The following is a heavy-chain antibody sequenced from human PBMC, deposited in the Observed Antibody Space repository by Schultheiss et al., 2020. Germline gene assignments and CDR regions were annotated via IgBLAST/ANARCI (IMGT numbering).Heavy chain of an antibody. CDR3: AREERDTMRVVVIIGPGAFDY. Sequence: SETLSLTCTVSGGSISSGGYYWGWIRQPPGKGLEWIGSIYYSGSTYYNPSLKSRVNISVDTSKNQFSLKLSSVTAADTAVYYCAREERDTMRVVVIIGPGAFDYWGQGTLVTVSS. V-gene: IGHV4-39*01. CDR2: IYYSGST. CDR1: GGSISSGGYY. D-gene: IGHD3-22*01. J-gene: IGHJ4*02.